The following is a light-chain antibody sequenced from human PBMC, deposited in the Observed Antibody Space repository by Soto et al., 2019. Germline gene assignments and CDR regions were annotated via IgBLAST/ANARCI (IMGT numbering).Light chain of an antibody. Sequence: TQMTQSHSTLSASVGDRVPITSQASQRIRSWLAWYQQKPGKGPKYLIYDASSFERGVPLRLSRSGSRTEFTLTIGSLQPDDFATYYRQHYITYRTFRQGTKV. V-gene: IGKV1-5*01. CDR3: QHYITYRT. J-gene: IGKJ1*01. CDR1: QRIRSW. CDR2: DAS.